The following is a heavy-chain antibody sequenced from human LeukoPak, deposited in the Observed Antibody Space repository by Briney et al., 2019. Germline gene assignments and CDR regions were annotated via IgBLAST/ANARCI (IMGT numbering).Heavy chain of an antibody. V-gene: IGHV3-33*01. Sequence: PGGFLRLSCAASGFSLSNYGIHWVRQAPGKGLEWVAALLYDGDTKHYADSVRGRFTISRDISTNTFYVQMNSLTAEDTAVYYCARDHRPEIQYYYMDVWGKGTTVAVSS. D-gene: IGHD1-14*01. CDR2: LLYDGDTK. J-gene: IGHJ6*03. CDR1: GFSLSNYG. CDR3: ARDHRPEIQYYYMDV.